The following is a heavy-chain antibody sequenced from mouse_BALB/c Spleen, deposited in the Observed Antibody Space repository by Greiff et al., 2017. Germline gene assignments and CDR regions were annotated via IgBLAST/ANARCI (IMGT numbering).Heavy chain of an antibody. CDR3: ARWEITTAMDY. Sequence: DLVKPGASVKLSCKASGYTFTSYWINWIKQRPGQGLEWIGRIAPGSGSTYYNEMFKGKATLTVDTSSSTAYIQLSSLSSEDSAVYFGARWEITTAMDYWGQGTSVTVSS. V-gene: IGHV1S41*01. CDR2: IAPGSGST. J-gene: IGHJ4*01. CDR1: GYTFTSYW. D-gene: IGHD2-4*01.